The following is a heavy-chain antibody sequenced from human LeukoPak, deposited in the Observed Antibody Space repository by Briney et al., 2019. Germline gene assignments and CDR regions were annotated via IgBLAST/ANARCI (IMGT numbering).Heavy chain of an antibody. CDR3: ARDYEIY. CDR2: ISSSSSYI. Sequence: RGGSLRLSYAASGFTFSSYSMNWVRQAPGKGLEWVSSISSSSSYIYYGDSVKGRFTISRDNAKDSLYLQMNSLRAEDTAVYYCARDYEIYWGQGTLVTVSS. D-gene: IGHD5-12*01. J-gene: IGHJ4*02. V-gene: IGHV3-21*01. CDR1: GFTFSSYS.